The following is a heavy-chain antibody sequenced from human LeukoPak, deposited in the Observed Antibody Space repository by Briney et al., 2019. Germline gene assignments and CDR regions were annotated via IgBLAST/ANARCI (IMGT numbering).Heavy chain of an antibody. Sequence: PGGSLRLSCAASGFTFDDYGMSWVRQAPGKGLEWVSTISGSGTSTYYADSVKGRFTISRDNSKNTLYLQMNSLRAEDTAVYYCAKVGKAARIIGTTSRYYYYYMDVWGKGTTVTISS. CDR2: ISGSGTST. D-gene: IGHD1-20*01. CDR3: AKVGKAARIIGTTSRYYYYYMDV. CDR1: GFTFDDYG. J-gene: IGHJ6*03. V-gene: IGHV3-23*01.